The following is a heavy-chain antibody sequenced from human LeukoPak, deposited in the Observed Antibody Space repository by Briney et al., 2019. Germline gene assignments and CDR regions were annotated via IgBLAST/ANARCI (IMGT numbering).Heavy chain of an antibody. CDR2: ISAYNGNT. CDR1: GYTFTSYG. Sequence: ASVKVSCKASGYTFTSYGISWVRQAPGQGLEWMGWISAYNGNTNYAQKFQGRVTITADKSTSTAYMELSSLRSEDTAVYYCARAEGWLPSYGMDVWGQGTTVTVSS. D-gene: IGHD5-24*01. CDR3: ARAEGWLPSYGMDV. V-gene: IGHV1-18*01. J-gene: IGHJ6*02.